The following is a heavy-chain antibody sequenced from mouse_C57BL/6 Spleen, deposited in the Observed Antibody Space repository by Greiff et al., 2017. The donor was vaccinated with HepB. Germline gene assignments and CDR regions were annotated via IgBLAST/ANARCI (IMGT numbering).Heavy chain of an antibody. J-gene: IGHJ3*01. CDR1: GYSITSGYY. Sequence: EVKLQESGPGLVKPSQSLSLTCSVTGYSITSGYYWNWIRQFPGNKLEWMGYISYDGSNNYNPSLKNRISITRDTSKNQVFLKLNSVTTEDTATYYCAREGQRRLTWVAYWGQGTLVTVSA. V-gene: IGHV3-6*01. CDR3: AREGQRRLTWVAY. CDR2: ISYDGSN. D-gene: IGHD3-2*02.